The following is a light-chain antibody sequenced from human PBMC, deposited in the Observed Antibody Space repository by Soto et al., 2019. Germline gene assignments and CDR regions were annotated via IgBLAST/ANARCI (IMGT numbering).Light chain of an antibody. CDR1: SSNIGSYY. V-gene: IGLV1-51*02. CDR3: GTWDSSLSIFV. CDR2: END. J-gene: IGLJ1*01. Sequence: QSMLTQPPSVSAAPGQKVTMSCSGGSSNIGSYYVSWHQQLPGTAPKLLIYENDKRPSGIPDRFSGSKSGTSATLGITGLQTGDEADYYCGTWDSSLSIFVFGTGTKVPVL.